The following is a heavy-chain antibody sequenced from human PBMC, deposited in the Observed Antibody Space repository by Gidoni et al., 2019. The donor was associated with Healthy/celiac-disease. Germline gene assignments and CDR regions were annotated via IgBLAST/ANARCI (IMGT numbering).Heavy chain of an antibody. CDR1: GYSFTSYW. CDR2: IDPSDSYT. V-gene: IGHV5-10-1*01. Sequence: EVQLVQSGAEVKKPGESLRISCQCSGYSFTSYWISWVRQMPGKGLAWMGRIDPSDSYTNYSPSFQGHVTISADKSISTAYLQWSSLKASDTAMYYCARNSGTTGTYYYYGMDVWGQGTTVTVSS. J-gene: IGHJ6*02. D-gene: IGHD1-1*01. CDR3: ARNSGTTGTYYYYGMDV.